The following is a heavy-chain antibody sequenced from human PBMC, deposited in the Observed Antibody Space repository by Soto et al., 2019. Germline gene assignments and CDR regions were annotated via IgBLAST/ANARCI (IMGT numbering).Heavy chain of an antibody. D-gene: IGHD3-10*02. CDR2: IRSKAFGVTT. J-gene: IGHJ6*02. CDR3: ARDLLPTFATEDYFYYGMDV. V-gene: IGHV3-49*03. Sequence: GGSLRLSGTTSGFTFSDYAISWFRQAPGKGLEWVGVIRSKAFGVTTDYAASVKGRFAISRDDSKSTAYLQMSSLTAEDTAVYYCARDLLPTFATEDYFYYGMDVWGQGTTVTVSS. CDR1: GFTFSDYA.